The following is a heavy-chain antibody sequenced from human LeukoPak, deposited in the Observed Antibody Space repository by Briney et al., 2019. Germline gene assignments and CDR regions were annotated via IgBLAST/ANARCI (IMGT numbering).Heavy chain of an antibody. Sequence: GGSLRLSCAVSGFAFSNCAMGWVRQAPGKGLEWVSAISGSGGNTYYEDSVKGRFTISRDNSKGTLYLLMNSLRAEDTAVYYCLPRIFGVVIDDCWGQGTLVTVSS. D-gene: IGHD3-3*01. CDR2: ISGSGGNT. CDR3: LPRIFGVVIDDC. CDR1: GFAFSNCA. V-gene: IGHV3-23*01. J-gene: IGHJ4*02.